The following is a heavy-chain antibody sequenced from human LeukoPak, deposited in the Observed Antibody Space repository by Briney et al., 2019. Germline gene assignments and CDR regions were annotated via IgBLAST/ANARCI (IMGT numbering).Heavy chain of an antibody. Sequence: ASVKVSCKVSGYTLTELSMHWVRQAPGKGREWMGGFDPEDGETIYAQKFQGRVTMTEDTSTDTAYMELSSLRSEDTAVYYCATDTRRRYDFWSGYTNFDYWGQGTLVTVSS. CDR2: FDPEDGET. D-gene: IGHD3-3*01. J-gene: IGHJ4*02. CDR3: ATDTRRRYDFWSGYTNFDY. V-gene: IGHV1-24*01. CDR1: GYTLTELS.